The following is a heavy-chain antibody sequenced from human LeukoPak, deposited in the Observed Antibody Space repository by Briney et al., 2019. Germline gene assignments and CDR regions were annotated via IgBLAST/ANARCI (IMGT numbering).Heavy chain of an antibody. CDR2: IIPIFGTA. CDR1: GGTFSSYA. J-gene: IGHJ3*02. D-gene: IGHD3-10*01. Sequence: SVKVSCKASGGTFSSYAISWVRQAPGQGLEWMGGIIPIFGTANYAQKFQGRVTITADESTSTAYMELSSLRSEDTAVYYCARVLRGSPSGAFDIWGQGTMVTVSS. CDR3: ARVLRGSPSGAFDI. V-gene: IGHV1-69*13.